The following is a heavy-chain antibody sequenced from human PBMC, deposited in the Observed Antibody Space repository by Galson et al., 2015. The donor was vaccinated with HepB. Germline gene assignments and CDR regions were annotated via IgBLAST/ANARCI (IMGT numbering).Heavy chain of an antibody. D-gene: IGHD3-22*01. CDR1: GGTFSSYA. V-gene: IGHV1-69*06. J-gene: IGHJ4*02. Sequence: SVKVSCKASGGTFSSYAISWVRQAPGQGLEWMGGIIPIFGTANYAQKFQGRVTITADKSTSTAYMELSSLRSEDTAVYYCARGYYYDSSGYYFFDYWGQGTLVTVSS. CDR3: ARGYYYDSSGYYFFDY. CDR2: IIPIFGTA.